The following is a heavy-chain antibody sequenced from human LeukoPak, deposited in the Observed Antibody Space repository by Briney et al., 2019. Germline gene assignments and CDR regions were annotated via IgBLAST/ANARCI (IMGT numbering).Heavy chain of an antibody. CDR2: MYYSGST. V-gene: IGHV4-59*01. CDR1: GGSISSYY. Sequence: SETLSLTCTVSGGSISSYYWSWIRQPPGKGLEWIGYMYYSGSTNYNPSLKSRVTISGGTSKNQFSLKLSSVTAADTAVYYCARAERRYWFDPWGQGTLVTVFS. D-gene: IGHD1-1*01. CDR3: ARAERRYWFDP. J-gene: IGHJ5*02.